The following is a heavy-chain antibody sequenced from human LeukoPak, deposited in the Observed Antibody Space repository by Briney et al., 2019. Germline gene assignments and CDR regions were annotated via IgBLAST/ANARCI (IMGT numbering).Heavy chain of an antibody. CDR2: INSGGTVT. D-gene: IGHD2-2*01. J-gene: IGHJ5*02. CDR3: AKENGDLYEYCGFTSCPDNWFDP. CDR1: GFTFSDFW. Sequence: GGSLRLSCAASGFTFSDFWMHWVRQAPGKGLVWVSRINSGGTVTNYADSVKGRLTISRDNAKNTLYLQMNSLRAEDTAVYYCAKENGDLYEYCGFTSCPDNWFDPWGQGTLVTVSS. V-gene: IGHV3-74*01.